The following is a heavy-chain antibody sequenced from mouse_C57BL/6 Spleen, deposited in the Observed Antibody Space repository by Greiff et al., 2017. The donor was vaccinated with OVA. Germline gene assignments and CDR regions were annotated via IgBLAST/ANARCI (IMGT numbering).Heavy chain of an antibody. J-gene: IGHJ2*01. Sequence: VQVVESGPELVKPGASVKISCKASGYAFSSSWMNWVKQRPGKGLEWIGRIYPGDGDTNYNGKFKGKATLTADKSSSTAYMQLSSLTSEDSAVYFCAREATGRGYYFDYWGQGTTLTVSS. V-gene: IGHV1-82*01. CDR2: IYPGDGDT. D-gene: IGHD3-2*02. CDR3: AREATGRGYYFDY. CDR1: GYAFSSSW.